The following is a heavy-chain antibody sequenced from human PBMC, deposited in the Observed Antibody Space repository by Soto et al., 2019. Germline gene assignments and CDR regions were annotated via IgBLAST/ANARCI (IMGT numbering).Heavy chain of an antibody. CDR3: AREDSDYDSQPNWFDP. CDR2: IIPIFGTA. D-gene: IGHD3-10*01. Sequence: SVKVSCKASGGTFSSYAISWVRQAPGQGLEWMGGIIPIFGTANYAQKFQGRVTITADESTSTAYMELSSLRSEDTAVYYCAREDSDYDSQPNWFDPWGQGTLVTVSS. CDR1: GGTFSSYA. V-gene: IGHV1-69*13. J-gene: IGHJ5*02.